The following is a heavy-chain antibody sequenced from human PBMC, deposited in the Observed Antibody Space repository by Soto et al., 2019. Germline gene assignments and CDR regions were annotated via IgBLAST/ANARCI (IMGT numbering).Heavy chain of an antibody. CDR1: GFSFSTSGVG. CDR3: ARYYDTLAGRPWFDP. J-gene: IGHJ5*02. Sequence: QITLKESGPTLVKPTQTLTLTCTFSGFSFSTSGVGVGWIRQPPGKALEWLALIYWDDDKRYSPSQKNRLTSSKYTYKHQVILPMPNLDPVDTATSYSARYYDTLAGRPWFDPWGPGTLVTVSS. V-gene: IGHV2-5*02. CDR2: IYWDDDK. D-gene: IGHD3-9*01.